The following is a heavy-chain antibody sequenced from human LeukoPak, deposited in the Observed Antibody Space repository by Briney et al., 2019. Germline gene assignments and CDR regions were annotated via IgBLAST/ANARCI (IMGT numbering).Heavy chain of an antibody. CDR2: TYYSGGA. Sequence: PSETLSLTCAVYGGSFSGYYWSWIRQPPGKGLEWIGTTYYSGGAYYNLSLKYRVIISVDTSDNRISLKLKSVTAADAAVYYCARQDWSRFYFDYWGPGTPVTVSS. V-gene: IGHV4-34*01. D-gene: IGHD3-9*01. J-gene: IGHJ4*02. CDR3: ARQDWSRFYFDY. CDR1: GGSFSGYY.